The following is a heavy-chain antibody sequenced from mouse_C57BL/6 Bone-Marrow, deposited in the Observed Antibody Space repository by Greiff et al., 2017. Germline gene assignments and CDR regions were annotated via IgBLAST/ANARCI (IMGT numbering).Heavy chain of an antibody. CDR1: GFTFSSYT. D-gene: IGHD2-5*01. Sequence: EVQLVESGGGLVKPGGSLKLSCAASGFTFSSYTMSWVRQTPEKRLEWVATISGGGGNTYYPDSVKGRFTISRDNANNTLYLQMSSLRSEDTALYYCARHSAYYSNYGFAYWGQGTLVTVSA. J-gene: IGHJ3*01. V-gene: IGHV5-9*01. CDR2: ISGGGGNT. CDR3: ARHSAYYSNYGFAY.